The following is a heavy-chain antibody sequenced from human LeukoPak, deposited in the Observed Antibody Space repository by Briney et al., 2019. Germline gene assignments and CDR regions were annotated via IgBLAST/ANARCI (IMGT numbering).Heavy chain of an antibody. CDR1: GYTFTSYY. V-gene: IGHV1-46*01. Sequence: ASVKVSCKASGYTFTSYYMHWVRQAPGQGLEWMGIINPSGGSTSYAQKFQGRVTMTRDTSTSTVYMELSSLRSEDTAVYYCARDKWPYDSSGYYVPNWGQGTLVTVSS. CDR3: ARDKWPYDSSGYYVPN. J-gene: IGHJ4*02. CDR2: INPSGGST. D-gene: IGHD3-22*01.